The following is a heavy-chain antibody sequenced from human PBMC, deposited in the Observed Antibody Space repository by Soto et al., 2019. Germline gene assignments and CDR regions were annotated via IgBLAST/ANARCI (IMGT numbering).Heavy chain of an antibody. CDR3: ARESRYNWFDP. Sequence: QMQLQESGPGLVKPSETLSLTCTVSGGSISIRDYYWGWIRQPPGKGLEWIGSVYYSGTTYYNPSHKSRVTISVDTSKNQFSLKVSSVTAADTAVYYCARESRYNWFDPWGQGTLVTVSS. CDR2: VYYSGTT. J-gene: IGHJ5*02. CDR1: GGSISIRDYY. V-gene: IGHV4-39*02.